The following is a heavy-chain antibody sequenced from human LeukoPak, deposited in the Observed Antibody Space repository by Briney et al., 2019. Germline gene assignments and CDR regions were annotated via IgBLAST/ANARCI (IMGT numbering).Heavy chain of an antibody. J-gene: IGHJ4*02. CDR3: ARTRWEGATYYFDY. Sequence: GGSLRLSCAASGFTFSDYYMSWIRQAPGKGLEWVSYISSSGSTIYYADSVKGRFTISRDNAKNSLYLQMNSLRAEDTAVYYCARTRWEGATYYFDYWGQGTLVTVSS. CDR1: GFTFSDYY. CDR2: ISSSGSTI. V-gene: IGHV3-11*01. D-gene: IGHD1-26*01.